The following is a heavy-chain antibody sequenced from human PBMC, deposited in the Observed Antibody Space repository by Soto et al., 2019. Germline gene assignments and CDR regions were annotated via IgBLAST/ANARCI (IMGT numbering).Heavy chain of an antibody. J-gene: IGHJ4*02. CDR2: ISYDGNIK. Sequence: PVWALRLSWSASLFTFSNFGMHWVLKAPGKGLAWVAAISYDGNIKYYAAPVEGRFTISRDDSKNTLFLQMNSLRPEDIAVYYCTTNPVGYRYFEYWGQGTLVTVSS. V-gene: IGHV3-30*03. D-gene: IGHD5-18*01. CDR3: TTNPVGYRYFEY. CDR1: LFTFSNFG.